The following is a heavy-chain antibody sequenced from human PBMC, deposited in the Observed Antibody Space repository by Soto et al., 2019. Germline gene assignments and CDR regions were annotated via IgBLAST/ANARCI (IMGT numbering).Heavy chain of an antibody. CDR2: INPNSGGT. D-gene: IGHD6-19*01. J-gene: IGHJ6*02. V-gene: IGHV1-2*04. CDR1: GYTFTGYY. Sequence: ASVKVSCKASGYTFTGYYMHWVRQAPGQGLEWTGWINPNSGGTNYAQKFQGWVTMTRDTSISTAYMELSRLRSDDTAVYYCARDQAVAGTWYYYYGMDVWGQGTTVTVSS. CDR3: ARDQAVAGTWYYYYGMDV.